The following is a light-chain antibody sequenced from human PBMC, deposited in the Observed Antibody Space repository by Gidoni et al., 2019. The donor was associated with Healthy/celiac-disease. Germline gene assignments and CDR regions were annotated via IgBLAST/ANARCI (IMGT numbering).Light chain of an antibody. Sequence: DIQMTQSPSSLSASVGDRVTITCRASQSISSYLNGYQQKPGKAPKLLIYAASSLQSGVPSRFSGSGSGTDFTFTISSLQPEDFATYYCQQSYSTLWTFGQGTKVEIK. CDR3: QQSYSTLWT. V-gene: IGKV1-39*01. CDR1: QSISSY. CDR2: AAS. J-gene: IGKJ1*01.